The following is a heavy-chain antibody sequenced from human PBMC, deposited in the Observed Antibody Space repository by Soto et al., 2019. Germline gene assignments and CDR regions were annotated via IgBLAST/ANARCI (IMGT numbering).Heavy chain of an antibody. CDR1: GFSLSTSGVG. CDR3: AYLPCSGGSCYWFSYSGMDV. V-gene: IGHV2-5*02. J-gene: IGHJ6*02. D-gene: IGHD2-15*01. Sequence: QITLKESGPTLVKPTQTLTLTCTFSGFSLSTSGVGVAWIRQPPGEALEWLALIYWDDDKRYRPYLETRLTITKDTSKNQVVLTMTNMDSVDTATYYCAYLPCSGGSCYWFSYSGMDVWGQGTTVTVSS. CDR2: IYWDDDK.